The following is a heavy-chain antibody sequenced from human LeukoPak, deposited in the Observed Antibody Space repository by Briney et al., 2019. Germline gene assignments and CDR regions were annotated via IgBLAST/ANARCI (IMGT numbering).Heavy chain of an antibody. CDR1: GYSISSGYY. V-gene: IGHV4-38-2*02. CDR3: ARARIRGYFDY. Sequence: SGTLSLTCTVSGYSISSGYYWGWIRQPPGKGLEWIGSIYHSGSTNYNPSLKSRVTISVDTSKNQFSLKLSSVTAADTAVYYCARARIRGYFDYWGQGTLVTVSS. J-gene: IGHJ4*02. CDR2: IYHSGST.